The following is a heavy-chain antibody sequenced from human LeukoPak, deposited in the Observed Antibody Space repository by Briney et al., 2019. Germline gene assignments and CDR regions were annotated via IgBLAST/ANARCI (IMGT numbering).Heavy chain of an antibody. J-gene: IGHJ3*02. CDR2: IRYDGSNK. D-gene: IGHD2-2*01. CDR3: AKIGYCSSTSCYEADAFDI. Sequence: GGSLRLSCAASGFTFSSYGMHWVRQAPGKGLEWAAFIRYDGSNKYYADSVKGRFTISRDNSKNTLYLQMNSLRAEDTAVYYCAKIGYCSSTSCYEADAFDIWGQGTMVTVSS. V-gene: IGHV3-30*02. CDR1: GFTFSSYG.